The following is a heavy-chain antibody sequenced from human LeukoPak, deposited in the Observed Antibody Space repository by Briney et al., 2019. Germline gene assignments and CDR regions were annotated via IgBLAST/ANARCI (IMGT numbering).Heavy chain of an antibody. D-gene: IGHD2-8*01. CDR2: INTNTGET. V-gene: IGHV1-2*02. CDR3: ARWGGVQFDP. Sequence: ASVKVSCKASGYTFIDYYMNWVRQAPGQGLEWMGWINTNTGETNYAQKFQGRVTMIRDTSISTVYMELTSLTSDDTAVYYCARWGGVQFDPWGQGTLVTVSS. J-gene: IGHJ5*02. CDR1: GYTFIDYY.